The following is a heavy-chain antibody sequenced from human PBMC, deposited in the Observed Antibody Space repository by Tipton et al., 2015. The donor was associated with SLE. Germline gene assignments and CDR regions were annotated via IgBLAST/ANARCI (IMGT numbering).Heavy chain of an antibody. V-gene: IGHV4-39*01. D-gene: IGHD6-6*01. J-gene: IGHJ6*03. CDR1: GDSISSSSYY. CDR2: IYYSGST. Sequence: TLSLTCTVSGDSISSSSYYWGWIRQPPGKGLEWIGSIYYSGSTYYNPSLKSRVTISVDTSKNQFSLKLSSVTAADTAVYYCARVSSASEGYYYYYYMDVWGKGTTVTVSS. CDR3: ARVSSASEGYYYYYYMDV.